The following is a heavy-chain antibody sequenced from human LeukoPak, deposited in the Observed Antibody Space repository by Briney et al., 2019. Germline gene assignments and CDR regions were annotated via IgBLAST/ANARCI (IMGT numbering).Heavy chain of an antibody. Sequence: WGSLRLSCAASGFTVSSNFVTWVRQAPGKGLEWLSIIYSGGGTDYADSVKGRFTISRDNSKNTVYLQMNRLRAEDTAMYYCARKSLGIVAAGTFFGSWGQGTLVTVSS. CDR1: GFTVSSNF. CDR3: ARKSLGIVAAGTFFGS. V-gene: IGHV3-53*01. J-gene: IGHJ5*02. D-gene: IGHD6-13*01. CDR2: IYSGGGT.